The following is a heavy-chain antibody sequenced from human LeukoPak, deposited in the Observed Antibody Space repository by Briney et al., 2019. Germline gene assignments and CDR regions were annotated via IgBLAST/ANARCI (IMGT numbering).Heavy chain of an antibody. CDR3: AREKRDGYNYFDY. CDR2: IYTSGST. J-gene: IGHJ4*02. D-gene: IGHD5-24*01. Sequence: SETLSLTCTVSGGSISSGSYYWSWIRQPAGKGLEWIGRIYTSGSTNYNPPLKSRVTISVDTSKNQFSLKLSSATAADTAVYYCAREKRDGYNYFDYWGQGTLVTVSS. CDR1: GGSISSGSYY. V-gene: IGHV4-61*02.